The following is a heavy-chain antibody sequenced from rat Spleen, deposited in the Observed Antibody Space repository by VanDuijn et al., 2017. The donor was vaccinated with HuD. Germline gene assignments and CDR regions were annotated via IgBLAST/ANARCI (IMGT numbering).Heavy chain of an antibody. Sequence: EVQLVETGGGLVQPGGSLKLSCAASGFTFSTNWLNWIRQAPGKGLEWVASITPDGGTTYYPDTVKGRFVISKDNAKTTGTLQMNNLKSEDTAVYYCTGGGHSALNWFAYWGQGTLVTVSS. D-gene: IGHD3-3*01. CDR3: TGGGHSALNWFAY. CDR1: GFTFSTNW. J-gene: IGHJ3*01. CDR2: ITPDGGTT. V-gene: IGHV5-35*01.